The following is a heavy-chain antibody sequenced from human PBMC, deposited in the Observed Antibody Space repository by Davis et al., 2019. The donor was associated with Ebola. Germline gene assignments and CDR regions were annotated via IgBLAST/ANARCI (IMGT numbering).Heavy chain of an antibody. J-gene: IGHJ6*02. V-gene: IGHV3-23*01. CDR1: GFTFSSYS. CDR3: AREVRGWGYYGMDV. CDR2: INNSGGVS. Sequence: LSLTCAASGFTFSSYSMTWVRQAPGKGLEWVSVINNSGGVSYYADSVKGRFTISRDNAKNTLYLQMNSLRAEDTAVYYCAREVRGWGYYGMDVWGQGTTVTVSS. D-gene: IGHD3-16*01.